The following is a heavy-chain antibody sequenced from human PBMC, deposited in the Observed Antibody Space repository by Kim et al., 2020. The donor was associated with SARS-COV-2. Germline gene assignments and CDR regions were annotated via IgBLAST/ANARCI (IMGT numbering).Heavy chain of an antibody. J-gene: IGHJ4*02. CDR2: ISAYNGNT. Sequence: ASVKVSCKASGYTFTSYGISWVRQAPGQGLEWMGWISAYNGNTNYAQKLQGRVTMTTDTSTSTAYMELRSLRSDDTAVYYCARAAGYYYGSGCYYNWAYWGQGTLVTVSS. CDR3: ARAAGYYYGSGCYYNWAY. D-gene: IGHD3-10*01. CDR1: GYTFTSYG. V-gene: IGHV1-18*01.